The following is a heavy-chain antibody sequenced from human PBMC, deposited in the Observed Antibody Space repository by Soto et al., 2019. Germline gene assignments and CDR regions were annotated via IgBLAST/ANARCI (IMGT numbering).Heavy chain of an antibody. V-gene: IGHV3-30*18. J-gene: IGHJ6*02. D-gene: IGHD6-6*01. CDR2: ISYDGSNK. CDR3: AKGDPSSSSPYYYGMDV. Sequence: GGSLRLSCAASGFTFSSYGMHWVRQAPGKGLEWVAVISYDGSNKYYADSVKGRFTISRDNSKNTLYLQMNSLRAEDTAVYYCAKGDPSSSSPYYYGMDVWGQGTTVTSP. CDR1: GFTFSSYG.